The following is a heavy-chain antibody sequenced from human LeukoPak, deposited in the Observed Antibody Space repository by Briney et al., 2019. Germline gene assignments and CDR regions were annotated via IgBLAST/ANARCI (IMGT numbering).Heavy chain of an antibody. D-gene: IGHD3-16*01. CDR3: AKLLAAGGDYVYMDS. Sequence: QSGGSLRLSCAASGFTFTNYAMTWVRQAPGKGLEWVSAIARSGGYTYYADSVRGRFTISRDNSKNTLYLQMSSLRAEDTAVYYCAKLLAAGGDYVYMDSWGQGTLVTVSS. CDR2: IARSGGYT. CDR1: GFTFTNYA. V-gene: IGHV3-23*01. J-gene: IGHJ4*02.